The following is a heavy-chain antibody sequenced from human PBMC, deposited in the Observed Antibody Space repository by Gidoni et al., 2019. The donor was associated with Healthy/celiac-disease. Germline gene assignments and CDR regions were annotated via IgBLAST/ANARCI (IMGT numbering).Heavy chain of an antibody. V-gene: IGHV4-30-4*01. J-gene: IGHJ5*02. Sequence: VQLQESGSGLVKPSQTLSPTCTVSGGSISRGDYYWSWICQPPGKGLAWIGYIYYSGSTYYDPSLKSRVTISVDTSKNQFSLKPSSVTAAGTAVYYCARVFLPVFDPWGQGTLVTVSS. CDR2: IYYSGST. CDR1: GGSISRGDYY. CDR3: ARVFLPVFDP. D-gene: IGHD3-3*01.